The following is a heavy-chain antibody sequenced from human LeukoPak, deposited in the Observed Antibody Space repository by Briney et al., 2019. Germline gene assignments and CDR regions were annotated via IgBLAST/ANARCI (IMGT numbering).Heavy chain of an antibody. CDR3: ARLVSRVREYYLDY. J-gene: IGHJ4*02. CDR2: IYHSGST. V-gene: IGHV4-38-2*01. CDR1: GYSISSGYY. D-gene: IGHD2-2*01. Sequence: SETLSLTCAVSGYSISSGYYWGWIRPPPGKGLEWIGSIYHSGSTYYNPSLKSRVTISVDTSKNQFSLKLSSVTAADTAVYYCARLVSRVREYYLDYWGQGTLVTVSS.